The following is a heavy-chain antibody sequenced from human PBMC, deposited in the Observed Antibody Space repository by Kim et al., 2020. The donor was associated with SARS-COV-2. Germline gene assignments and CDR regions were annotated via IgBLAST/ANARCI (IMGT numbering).Heavy chain of an antibody. V-gene: IGHV5-51*04. D-gene: IGHD6-6*01. J-gene: IGHJ5*01. CDR3: ARKNIAARSAFAF. Sequence: YSPSFQGQVTISADNHINTDYLQWNSLKASDTALYFCARKNIAARSAFAFWGQGTLVTVSS.